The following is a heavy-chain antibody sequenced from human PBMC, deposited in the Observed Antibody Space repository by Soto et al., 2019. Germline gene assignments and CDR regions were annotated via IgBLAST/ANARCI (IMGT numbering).Heavy chain of an antibody. Sequence: PGGSLRLSCAASGFIFSNYAMSWIRQAPGRGLEWVSAISGSGENTFYTDSVKGWFTISRDNSKNTLWLHMISLRAEDTAVYYCAKVARGGECCINDFDSWGQGTLVTVSS. J-gene: IGHJ4*02. CDR3: AKVARGGECCINDFDS. CDR2: ISGSGENT. CDR1: GFIFSNYA. V-gene: IGHV3-23*01. D-gene: IGHD2-21*01.